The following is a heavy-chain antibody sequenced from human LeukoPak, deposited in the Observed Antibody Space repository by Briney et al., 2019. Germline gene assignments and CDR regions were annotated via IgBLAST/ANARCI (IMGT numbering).Heavy chain of an antibody. D-gene: IGHD6-13*01. CDR1: GGSISSSSYY. Sequence: SETLSLTCTVSGGSISSSSYYWSWIRQPPGKGLEWIGYIYYSGSTNYNPSLKSRVTISVDTSKNQFSLKLSSVTAAGTAVYYCATIAAAGKDYWGQGTLVTVSS. CDR2: IYYSGST. J-gene: IGHJ4*02. V-gene: IGHV4-61*01. CDR3: ATIAAAGKDY.